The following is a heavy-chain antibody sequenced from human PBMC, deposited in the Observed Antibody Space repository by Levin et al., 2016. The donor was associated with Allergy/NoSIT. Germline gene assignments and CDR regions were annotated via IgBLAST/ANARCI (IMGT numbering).Heavy chain of an antibody. V-gene: IGHV4-31*02. CDR3: ARANRLPYSSSPYYFDY. J-gene: IGHJ4*02. D-gene: IGHD6-13*01. CDR2: IYYSGNT. Sequence: WIRQPLGKGLEWIGYIYYSGNTYYNPSLKSRVTISVDTSENQFSLKLNSVTAADTAVYYCARANRLPYSSSPYYFDYWGQGTLVTVSS.